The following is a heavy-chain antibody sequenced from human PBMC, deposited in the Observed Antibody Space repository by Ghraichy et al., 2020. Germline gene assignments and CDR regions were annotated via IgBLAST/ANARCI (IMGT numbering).Heavy chain of an antibody. CDR3: AKDADPRSYYYYGMDV. CDR1: GFTFDDYA. D-gene: IGHD3-3*01. J-gene: IGHJ6*02. Sequence: GGSLRLSCAASGFTFDDYAMHWVRQAPGKGLEWVSLISWDGGSTYYADSVKGRFTISRDNSKNSLYLQMNSLRAEDTALYYCAKDADPRSYYYYGMDVWGQGTTVTVSS. V-gene: IGHV3-43D*03. CDR2: ISWDGGST.